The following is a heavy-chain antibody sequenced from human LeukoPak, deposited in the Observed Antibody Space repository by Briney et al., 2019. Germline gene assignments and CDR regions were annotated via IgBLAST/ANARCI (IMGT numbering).Heavy chain of an antibody. Sequence: GGSLRLSCAASGFTFRSYWVSWVRQAPGKGLEWVAVISYDGSNKYYAASVKGRFAVSRDNSKNALYLHMNSLTAEDTAVYYCARGCRSTSCSRVYYDGNDVWGQGTTVTVSS. V-gene: IGHV3-30*03. J-gene: IGHJ6*02. CDR1: GFTFRSYW. D-gene: IGHD2-2*01. CDR2: ISYDGSNK. CDR3: ARGCRSTSCSRVYYDGNDV.